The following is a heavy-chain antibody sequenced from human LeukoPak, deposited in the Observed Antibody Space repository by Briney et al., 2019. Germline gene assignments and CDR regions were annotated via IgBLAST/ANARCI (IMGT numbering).Heavy chain of an antibody. Sequence: ASVKVSCKASGYTFTGYYMHWVRQAPGQGLEWMGWINPNSGGTNYAQKFRGRVTMTRDTSISTAYMELSRLRSDDTAVYYCARGGRAVFYDFWSGGFDPWGQGTLVTVSS. J-gene: IGHJ5*02. CDR1: GYTFTGYY. D-gene: IGHD3-3*01. CDR3: ARGGRAVFYDFWSGGFDP. V-gene: IGHV1-2*02. CDR2: INPNSGGT.